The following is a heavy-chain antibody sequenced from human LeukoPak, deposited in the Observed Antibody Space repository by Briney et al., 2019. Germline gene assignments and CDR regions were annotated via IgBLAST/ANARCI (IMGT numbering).Heavy chain of an antibody. Sequence: PSQTLSLTCAVSGGSISSGGYSWSWIRQPPGKGLEWIGDIYHSGSTYYNPSLKSRVTISVDRSKNQFSLKLSSVTAADTAVYYCARTHYGDYGGERYFDYWGQGTLVTVSS. CDR3: ARTHYGDYGGERYFDY. CDR1: GGSISSGGYS. J-gene: IGHJ4*02. V-gene: IGHV4-30-2*01. CDR2: IYHSGST. D-gene: IGHD4-17*01.